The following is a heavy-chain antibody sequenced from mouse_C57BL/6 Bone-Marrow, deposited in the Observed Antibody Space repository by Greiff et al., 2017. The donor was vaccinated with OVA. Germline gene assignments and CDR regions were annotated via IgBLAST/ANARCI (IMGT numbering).Heavy chain of an antibody. Sequence: EVKLMESGGGLVQPGGSLKLSCAASGFTFSDYCMYWVRQTPGKRLEWVAYISNGGGSTYYPDTVKGRFTISRDNAKNTLYLQMSRLKSEDTAMYYCARRLAYWGQGTLVTVSA. CDR3: ARRLAY. J-gene: IGHJ3*01. V-gene: IGHV5-12*01. CDR1: GFTFSDYC. CDR2: ISNGGGST.